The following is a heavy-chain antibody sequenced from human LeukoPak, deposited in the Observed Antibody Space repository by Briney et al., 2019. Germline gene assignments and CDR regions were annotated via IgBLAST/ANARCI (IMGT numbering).Heavy chain of an antibody. D-gene: IGHD3-3*02. CDR3: ARLSMELGYYGMDV. J-gene: IGHJ6*02. Sequence: ASVKVSCKASGYTFTSYGISWVRPAPGQGLEWLGWISAYNGNTNYAQKLQGRVTMTTDTSTSTAYMELRSLRSDDTAVYYCARLSMELGYYGMDVWGQGTTVTVSS. V-gene: IGHV1-18*01. CDR2: ISAYNGNT. CDR1: GYTFTSYG.